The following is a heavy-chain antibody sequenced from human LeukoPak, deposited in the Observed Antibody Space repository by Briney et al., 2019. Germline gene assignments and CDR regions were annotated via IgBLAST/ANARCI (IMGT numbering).Heavy chain of an antibody. V-gene: IGHV3-23*01. Sequence: GGCLRLSCAASVITFSSYAVSWVRQAPWKGLEWVLGISGSGDNTYYADSVKGRFTISRDNSKNTLYVQVNSLGTEDTAAYYCAKGSYYDSSGSFYFDYWGQGTLVTVSS. CDR3: AKGSYYDSSGSFYFDY. CDR1: VITFSSYA. J-gene: IGHJ4*02. D-gene: IGHD3-22*01. CDR2: ISGSGDNT.